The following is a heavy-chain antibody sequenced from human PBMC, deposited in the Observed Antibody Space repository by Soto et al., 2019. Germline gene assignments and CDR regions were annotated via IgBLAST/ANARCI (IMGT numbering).Heavy chain of an antibody. CDR1: GYTFINHD. CDR3: ARGAGRDGRDWFDP. V-gene: IGHV1-8*01. CDR2: MNSNSGNT. J-gene: IGHJ5*02. Sequence: QVQLVQSGAEVKKPGASVKVSCKASGYTFINHDIDWVRQAPGQGLEWMGWMNSNSGNTGYAQKFQGRFTMTRDTSISTAYMELSSLTSEDTAVYYCARGAGRDGRDWFDPWGQGTLVTVSS. D-gene: IGHD6-13*01.